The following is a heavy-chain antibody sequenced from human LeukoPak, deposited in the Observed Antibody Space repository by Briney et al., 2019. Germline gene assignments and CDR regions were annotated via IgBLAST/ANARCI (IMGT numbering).Heavy chain of an antibody. Sequence: SETLSLTCAVYGGSYSGYYWSWIRQPPGKGLEWIGEINHSGSTNYNPSLKSRVTISVDTSKNQFSLKLSSVTAADTAVYYCARGRVATRAFDIWGQRTMVTVSS. CDR1: GGSYSGYY. D-gene: IGHD5-12*01. J-gene: IGHJ3*02. CDR2: INHSGST. V-gene: IGHV4-34*01. CDR3: ARGRVATRAFDI.